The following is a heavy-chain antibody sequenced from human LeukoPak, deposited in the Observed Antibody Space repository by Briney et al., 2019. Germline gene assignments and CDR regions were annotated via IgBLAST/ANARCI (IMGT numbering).Heavy chain of an antibody. D-gene: IGHD2-15*01. V-gene: IGHV4-31*03. J-gene: IGHJ4*02. CDR1: GGSISSGGYY. CDR2: IYYSGST. Sequence: SETLSLTCTVSGGSISSGGYYWSWIRQHPGKGLEWIGYIYYSGSTYYNPSLRSRVTISVDTSKKQFSLKLRSVTAADTAVYYCASSVILGSVFDYWGQGTLVTVSS. CDR3: ASSVILGSVFDY.